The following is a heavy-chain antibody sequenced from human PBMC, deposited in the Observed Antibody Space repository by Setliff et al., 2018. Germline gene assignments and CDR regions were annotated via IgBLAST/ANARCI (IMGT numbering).Heavy chain of an antibody. CDR3: AREPYDYIWGSYRSPYFDH. J-gene: IGHJ4*02. Sequence: ASVKVSCKASGYTFVGYYLHWVRQAPGQGLEWMGWINPKTGGTNYAQKSPGRVPMTRDASINTAFLHLSSLKSDDMAVYYCAREPYDYIWGSYRSPYFDHWGQGALVTVSS. D-gene: IGHD3-16*02. CDR1: GYTFVGYY. CDR2: INPKTGGT. V-gene: IGHV1-2*02.